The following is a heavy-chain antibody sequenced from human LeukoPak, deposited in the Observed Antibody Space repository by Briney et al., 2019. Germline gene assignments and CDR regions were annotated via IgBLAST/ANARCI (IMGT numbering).Heavy chain of an antibody. CDR3: AKDMGYGGNSGYFDY. Sequence: PGGSLRLSCAASGFTFDDYAMHWVRQAPGKGLEWVSGISWNSGSIGYADSVKGRFTISRDNAKNSLYLQMNSLRAEDTALYYCAKDMGYGGNSGYFDYWGQGTLVTVSS. CDR1: GFTFDDYA. D-gene: IGHD4-23*01. CDR2: ISWNSGSI. J-gene: IGHJ4*02. V-gene: IGHV3-9*01.